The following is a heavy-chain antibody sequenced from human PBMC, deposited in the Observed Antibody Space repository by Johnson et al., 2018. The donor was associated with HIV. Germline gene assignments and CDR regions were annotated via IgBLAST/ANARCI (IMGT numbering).Heavy chain of an antibody. CDR3: ARARGQLTRGDEAFDI. D-gene: IGHD6-13*01. J-gene: IGHJ3*02. V-gene: IGHV3-30*03. CDR1: GFTFSNYA. CDR2: ITYAGTNR. Sequence: QVQLVESGGGVVQPGRSLRLSCTASGFTFSNYAIHWVRQAPGKGLEWVAGITYAGTNRYYVDSVTGRFTISRDNAKNSLYLQMNSLRGEDPAWYYCARARGQLTRGDEAFDIWGQGTMVTVSS.